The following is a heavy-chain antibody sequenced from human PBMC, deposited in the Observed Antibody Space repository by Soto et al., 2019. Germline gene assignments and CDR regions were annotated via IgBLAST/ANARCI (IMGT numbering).Heavy chain of an antibody. Sequence: GGSLRLSCAASGFTFSSYSMNWVRQAQGKGLEWVSYISSSSSSIYYADSVKGRFTISRDNAKNSLYLQMNSLRAEDTAVYYCARDYDTIFGVVKDYWGQGTLVTVSS. CDR3: ARDYDTIFGVVKDY. V-gene: IGHV3-48*01. CDR2: ISSSSSSI. J-gene: IGHJ4*02. CDR1: GFTFSSYS. D-gene: IGHD3-3*01.